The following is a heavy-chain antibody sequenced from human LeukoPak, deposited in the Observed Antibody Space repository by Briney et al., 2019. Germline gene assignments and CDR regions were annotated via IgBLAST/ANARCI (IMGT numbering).Heavy chain of an antibody. J-gene: IGHJ5*02. CDR1: GYTFTSYG. CDR2: INPNSGGT. CDR3: ARDRITMVRGEGWFDP. Sequence: ASVKVSCKASGYTFTSYGISWVRQAPGQGLEWMGWINPNSGGTNYAQKFQGRVTMTRDTSISTAYMELSRLRSDDTAVYYCARDRITMVRGEGWFDPWGQGTLVTVSS. D-gene: IGHD3-10*01. V-gene: IGHV1-2*02.